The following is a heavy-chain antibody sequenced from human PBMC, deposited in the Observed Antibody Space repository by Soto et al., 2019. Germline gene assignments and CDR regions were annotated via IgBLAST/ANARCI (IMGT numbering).Heavy chain of an antibody. V-gene: IGHV1-69*05. CDR2: IIPLFGKS. D-gene: IGHD2-21*01. J-gene: IGHJ4*02. Sequence: QVQLVPSGPEVTKPGSSVKVSCKASGGSFRHSGISWVRQAPGQGLQWIGGIIPLFGKSDYRQEFQGRVTLTTDESKTTAYMELSSLRSEDSATYYCAKDRAGDMSLWGQGTLVTVSS. CDR3: AKDRAGDMSL. CDR1: GGSFRHSG.